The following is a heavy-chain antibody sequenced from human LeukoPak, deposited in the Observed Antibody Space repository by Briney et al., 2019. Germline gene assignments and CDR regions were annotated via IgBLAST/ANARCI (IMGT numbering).Heavy chain of an antibody. CDR3: ARGHTAVTRHFDF. D-gene: IGHD4-17*01. Sequence: GGTLRLSCAASGFTFSSYGMSWVRLTPGKGLEWVSAMSGTSGVTYYADSVKGRFTISRDNSKKTLYLQMNSLRVEDTAVYYCARGHTAVTRHFDFWGQGTLVTVSS. CDR2: MSGTSGVT. V-gene: IGHV3-23*01. J-gene: IGHJ4*02. CDR1: GFTFSSYG.